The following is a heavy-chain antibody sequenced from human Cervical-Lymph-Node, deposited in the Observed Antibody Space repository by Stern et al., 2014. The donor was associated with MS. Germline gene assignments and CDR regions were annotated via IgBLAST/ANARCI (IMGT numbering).Heavy chain of an antibody. CDR2: ISYDGRNK. J-gene: IGHJ4*02. CDR1: GFAFRRYA. Sequence: MQLVQSGGGVVQPGRSLRLSCAASGFAFRRYALHWVRQAPGKGLEWVALISYDGRNKYYADSVKGRFTVSRDNSNNTVDLEMNSLRLEDTAVYYCAKGGSGSYLDWGQGSLVTVSS. CDR3: AKGGSGSYLD. V-gene: IGHV3-30*04. D-gene: IGHD1-26*01.